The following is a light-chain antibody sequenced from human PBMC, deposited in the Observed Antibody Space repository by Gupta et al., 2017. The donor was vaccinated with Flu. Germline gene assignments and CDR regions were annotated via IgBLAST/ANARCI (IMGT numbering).Light chain of an antibody. CDR1: QTISNY. CDR2: GAS. CDR3: QQSHSTPYT. Sequence: DIQMTQSPSSLPASVGDRVTIACRASQTISNYVTWYQQKPGKAPNLLIYGASTLQSGVPPRFSGSGYGTDFTLTISSLQPEDFATYYCQQSHSTPYTFGQGTKVESK. V-gene: IGKV1-39*01. J-gene: IGKJ2*01.